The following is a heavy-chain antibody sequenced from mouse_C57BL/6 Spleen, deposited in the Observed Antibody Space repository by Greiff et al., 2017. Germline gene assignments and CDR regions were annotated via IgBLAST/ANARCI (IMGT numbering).Heavy chain of an antibody. CDR1: GYTFTSYW. CDR3: ARSFYDGYSGHFDY. Sequence: QVQLQQPGAELVKPGASVKLSCKASGYTFTSYWMHWVKQRPGQGLEWIGMIHPNSGSTNYNEKFKSKATLTVDKSSSTAYMQLSRLTSEDSAVYYCARSFYDGYSGHFDYWGQGTTLTVSS. V-gene: IGHV1-64*01. CDR2: IHPNSGST. D-gene: IGHD2-3*01. J-gene: IGHJ2*01.